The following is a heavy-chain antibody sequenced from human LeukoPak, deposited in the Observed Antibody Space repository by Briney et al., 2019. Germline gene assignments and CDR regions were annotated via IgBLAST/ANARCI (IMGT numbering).Heavy chain of an antibody. CDR2: IRSKANSYAT. J-gene: IGHJ5*02. CDR3: TRLTPSPSS. CDR1: GFTLSGSA. V-gene: IGHV3-73*01. Sequence: PGGSLRLSCAASGFTLSGSAMHWVRQASGKGLEWVGRIRSKANSYATAYAASVKGRFTISRDDSKNTAYLQMNSLKTEDTAVYYCTRLTPSPSSWGQGTLVTVSS. D-gene: IGHD1-14*01.